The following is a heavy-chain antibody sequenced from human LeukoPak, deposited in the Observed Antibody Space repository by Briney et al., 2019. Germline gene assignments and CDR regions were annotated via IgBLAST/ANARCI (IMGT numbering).Heavy chain of an antibody. CDR3: ATLWFGELFPIMDV. V-gene: IGHV1-24*01. CDR1: GYTLTELS. Sequence: ASVKVSCKVSGYTLTELSMHWVRQAPGKGLEWMGGFDPEDGETIYAQKFQGRVTMTEDTSTDTAYMELSSLRSEDTAVYYCATLWFGELFPIMDVWGKGTTVTVSS. D-gene: IGHD3-10*01. CDR2: FDPEDGET. J-gene: IGHJ6*04.